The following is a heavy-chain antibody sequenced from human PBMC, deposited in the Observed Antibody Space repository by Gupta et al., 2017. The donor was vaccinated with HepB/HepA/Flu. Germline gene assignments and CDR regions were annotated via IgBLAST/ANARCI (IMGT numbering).Heavy chain of an antibody. Sequence: GLEWMGIINPSGGSTSYAQKFQGRVTMTRDTSTSTVYMELSSLRSEDTAVYYCARDILDTAMETVGYYYYGMDVWGQGTTVTVS. CDR3: ARDILDTAMETVGYYYYGMDV. V-gene: IGHV1-46*01. D-gene: IGHD5-18*01. J-gene: IGHJ6*02. CDR2: INPSGGST.